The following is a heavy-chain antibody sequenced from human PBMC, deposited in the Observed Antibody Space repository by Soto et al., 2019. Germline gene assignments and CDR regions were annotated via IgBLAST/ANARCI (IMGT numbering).Heavy chain of an antibody. Sequence: EVQLVESGGGLVQPGGSLRLSCAASGFTFSSYDMHWVRQATGKGLEWVSAIGTAGDTYYPGSVKGRFTISRENAKNSLYLQMNSLRAGDTAVYYCARGGVYGTPVDYWGQGTLVTVSS. CDR3: ARGGVYGTPVDY. J-gene: IGHJ4*02. CDR2: IGTAGDT. D-gene: IGHD4-17*01. V-gene: IGHV3-13*01. CDR1: GFTFSSYD.